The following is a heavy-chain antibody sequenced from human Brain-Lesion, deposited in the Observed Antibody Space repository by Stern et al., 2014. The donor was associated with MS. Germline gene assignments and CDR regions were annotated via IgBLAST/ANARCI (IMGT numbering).Heavy chain of an antibody. Sequence: QVQLQQWGPGLVKPSETLSLTCTVSGGSIGNYYWSWLRQPPGKRPEWVGYIFHSGSTDSNPSLKSRATISLDTSKNQFSLKLTSMTAADTAVYYCARDLGAFYYDVWGQGTLVTVSS. CDR1: GGSIGNYY. CDR3: ARDLGAFYYDV. D-gene: IGHD3-22*01. CDR2: IFHSGST. V-gene: IGHV4-59*01. J-gene: IGHJ4*02.